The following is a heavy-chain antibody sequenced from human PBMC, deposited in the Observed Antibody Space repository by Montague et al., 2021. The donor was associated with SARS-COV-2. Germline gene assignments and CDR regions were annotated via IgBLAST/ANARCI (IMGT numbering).Heavy chain of an antibody. Sequence: SETLSLTCTVSGGSISSSSYDWGWIRQPPGKGLEWIGRIFYHVXTXYXXXXKXRVTISIDTSRNQFSLKVSSVTATDTAIYYCARRLDYWGSSRQRGDFDFWGQGTMVTVSS. CDR3: ARRLDYWGSSRQRGDFDF. J-gene: IGHJ3*01. CDR2: IFYHVXT. CDR1: GGSISSSSYD. V-gene: IGHV4-39*01. D-gene: IGHD3-16*01.